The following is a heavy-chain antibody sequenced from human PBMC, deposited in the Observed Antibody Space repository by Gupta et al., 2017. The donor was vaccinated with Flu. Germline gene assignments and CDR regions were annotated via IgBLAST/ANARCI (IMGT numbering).Heavy chain of an antibody. D-gene: IGHD3-16*01. CDR1: GFVFSGYT. V-gene: IGHV3-21*01. CDR3: ARQLNLGNSCDY. Sequence: SGFVFSGYTLSWVRQAPGKGLEWVASISGKSSFIYYATSVEGRFTVSRDNAGNSLSLHLSGLRVEDTAVYYCARQLNLGNSCDYWGQGTPVTVS. J-gene: IGHJ4*02. CDR2: ISGKSSFI.